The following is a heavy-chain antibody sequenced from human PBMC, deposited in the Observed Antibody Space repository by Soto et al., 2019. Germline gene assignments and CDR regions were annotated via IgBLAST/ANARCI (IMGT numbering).Heavy chain of an antibody. CDR3: AKDLREAGPPI. V-gene: IGHV3-23*01. Sequence: EVQLLESGGGLVQPGGSLRLSCVASGFTFSSYAMTWVRQAPGKGLEWVSAISASGENTYYADSVKGRFTISRDNSKNTLYLQMNTLRAADTALFYCAKDLREAGPPIWGQGTMVTVSS. CDR1: GFTFSSYA. J-gene: IGHJ3*02. CDR2: ISASGENT. D-gene: IGHD3-16*01.